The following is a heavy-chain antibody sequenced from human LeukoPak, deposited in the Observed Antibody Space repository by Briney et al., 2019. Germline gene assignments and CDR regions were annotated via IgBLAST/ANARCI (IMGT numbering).Heavy chain of an antibody. V-gene: IGHV3-48*04. J-gene: IGHJ6*02. CDR3: ARGEGRSNSGPNFDFYYYGMDV. CDR2: ISSSSSTI. Sequence: PGGSLRLSCAASGFTYSIYSMNWVRQAPGKGLEWVSYISSSSSTIYYADSVKGRFTVSRDNAKNSLFLQMNSLRVEDTAVYYCARGEGRSNSGPNFDFYYYGMDVWGQGTTVTVSS. D-gene: IGHD5-12*01. CDR1: GFTYSIYS.